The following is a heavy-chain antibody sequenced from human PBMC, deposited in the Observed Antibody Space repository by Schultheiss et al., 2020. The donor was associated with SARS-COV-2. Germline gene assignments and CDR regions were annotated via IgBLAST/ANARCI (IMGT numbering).Heavy chain of an antibody. J-gene: IGHJ6*02. CDR2: IYYSGST. CDR1: GGSFSGYY. CDR3: ARESMSHFWSGYPPYGMDV. D-gene: IGHD3-3*02. V-gene: IGHV4-34*11. Sequence: SETLSLTCAVYGGSFSGYYWSWIRQPPGKGLEWIGYIYYSGSTNYNPSLKSRVTISVDTSKNQFSLKLSSVTAADTAVYYCARESMSHFWSGYPPYGMDVWGQGTTVTVSS.